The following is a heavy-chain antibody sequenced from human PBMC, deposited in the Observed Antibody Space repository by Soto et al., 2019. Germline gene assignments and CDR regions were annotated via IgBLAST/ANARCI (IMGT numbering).Heavy chain of an antibody. V-gene: IGHV1-18*01. D-gene: IGHD2-2*01. J-gene: IGHJ5*02. CDR3: ARVGCSSTSCYAKVYWFDP. CDR1: GYTFTSYG. Sequence: ASVKVSCKASGYTFTSYGISWLRQAPGQGLEWMGWISAYNGNTNYAQKLQGRVTMTTDTSTSTAYMELRSLRSDDTAVYYCARVGCSSTSCYAKVYWFDPWGQGTLVTVSS. CDR2: ISAYNGNT.